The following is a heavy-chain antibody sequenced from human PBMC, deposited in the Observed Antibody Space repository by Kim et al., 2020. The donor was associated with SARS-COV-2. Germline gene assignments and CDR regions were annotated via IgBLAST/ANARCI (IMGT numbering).Heavy chain of an antibody. V-gene: IGHV3-23*01. CDR3: AKGRTGFFDSSGSAFDF. D-gene: IGHD2-15*01. J-gene: IGHJ3*01. Sequence: GGSLRLSCAASGFTFSNYAMYWVRQAPQRGLEWVSSITGGGGSTYHRDSVRGRFTISRDNSRNTVYLQMKNVIVDDTAVYYCAKGRTGFFDSSGSAFDFGGPGTAVSVS. CDR2: ITGGGGST. CDR1: GFTFSNYA.